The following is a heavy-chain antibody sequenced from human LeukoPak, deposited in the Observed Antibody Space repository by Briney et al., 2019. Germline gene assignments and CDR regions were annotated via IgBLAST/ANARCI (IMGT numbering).Heavy chain of an antibody. J-gene: IGHJ4*02. V-gene: IGHV3-15*01. CDR3: TTRIGGGSYWGEVYFDY. CDR1: GFTVRSKY. Sequence: GGSLRLSCAASGFTVRSKYMSWVRQAPGKGLEWVGRIKSKTDGGTIDYAAPVKGRFTISRDDSKNTLYLQMNSLKTEDTAVYYCTTRIGGGSYWGEVYFDYWGQGTLVTVSS. D-gene: IGHD1-26*01. CDR2: IKSKTDGGTI.